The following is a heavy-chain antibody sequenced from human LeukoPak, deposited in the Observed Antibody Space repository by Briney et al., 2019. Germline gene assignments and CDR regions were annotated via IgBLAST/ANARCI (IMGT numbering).Heavy chain of an antibody. D-gene: IGHD4-11*01. V-gene: IGHV4-4*07. CDR1: GGSISSYY. CDR2: IYTSGST. J-gene: IGHJ6*03. CDR3: ARGLPSYSDYVDYYFYMDV. Sequence: PSETLSLTCTVSGGSISSYYWSWIRQPAGKGLEWIGRIYTSGSTNYNPSLKSRVTMSVDTSKNQFSLKLSSVTAADTAVYYCARGLPSYSDYVDYYFYMDVWGKGTTVTVSS.